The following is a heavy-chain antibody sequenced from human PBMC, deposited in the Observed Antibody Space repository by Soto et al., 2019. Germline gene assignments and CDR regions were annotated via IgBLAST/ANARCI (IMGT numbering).Heavy chain of an antibody. V-gene: IGHV4-4*07. CDR1: GTSVSNYY. J-gene: IGHJ4*02. CDR3: ARGGIQLSYAFDY. Sequence: SETLSLTCIVSGTSVSNYYWSWIRQPAGKGLEHIGRIYTSGSTSYNPSLKSRVTMSMDTSQTQIYLNLTSVTAADTAVYYCARGGIQLSYAFDYWGQGILVTVYS. D-gene: IGHD5-18*01. CDR2: IYTSGST.